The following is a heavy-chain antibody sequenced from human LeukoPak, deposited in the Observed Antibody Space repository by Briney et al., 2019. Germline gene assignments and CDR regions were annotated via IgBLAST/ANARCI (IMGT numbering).Heavy chain of an antibody. J-gene: IGHJ3*02. D-gene: IGHD3-10*01. CDR3: AKDYYGSGSYHDAFDI. CDR2: IRYDGSNK. Sequence: PGGSLRLSSAASGFTFSSYGMHWVRQAPGKGLEWVAFIRYDGSNKYYADSVKGRFTISRDNSKNTLYLQMNSLRAEDTAVYYCAKDYYGSGSYHDAFDIWGQGTMVTVSS. V-gene: IGHV3-30*02. CDR1: GFTFSSYG.